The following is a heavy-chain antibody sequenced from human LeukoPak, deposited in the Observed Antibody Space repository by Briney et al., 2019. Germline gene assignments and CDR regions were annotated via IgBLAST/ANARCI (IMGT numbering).Heavy chain of an antibody. J-gene: IGHJ4*02. CDR3: AKVVVPQQWLVPLDY. Sequence: GGSLRLSCAASGFTFSNYAMSWVRQAPGKGLDWVSSISNSGGLTYYADSVKGRFTISRDNSKNTLFLQMNSLRAEDTAIYYCAKVVVPQQWLVPLDYWGQGTLVTVSS. CDR2: ISNSGGLT. V-gene: IGHV3-23*01. D-gene: IGHD6-19*01. CDR1: GFTFSNYA.